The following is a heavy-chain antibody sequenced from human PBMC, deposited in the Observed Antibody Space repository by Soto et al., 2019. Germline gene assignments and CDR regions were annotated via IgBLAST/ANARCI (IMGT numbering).Heavy chain of an antibody. CDR2: TYYRSRWYN. J-gene: IGHJ6*03. V-gene: IGHV6-1*01. CDR1: GDSVSSNSAA. CDR3: AGTTSHQWYYMDV. D-gene: IGHD1-7*01. Sequence: QVQLQESGPGLVKPSQTLSLTCAISGDSVSSNSAAWNWIRLSASRGLEWLARTYYRSRWYNDYAVSVRSRITVNPDTSKNQFSLQLTSVTPEDTAVYYCAGTTSHQWYYMDVWGKGTTVIVSS.